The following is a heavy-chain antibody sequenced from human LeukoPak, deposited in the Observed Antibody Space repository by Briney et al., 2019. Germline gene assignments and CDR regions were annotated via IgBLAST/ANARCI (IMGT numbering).Heavy chain of an antibody. D-gene: IGHD3-10*01. CDR3: AKDVGTSGNYSPSDY. J-gene: IGHJ4*02. CDR1: GFTFTSYA. V-gene: IGHV3-23*01. CDR2: ISGNGGAT. Sequence: GGSLRLSCAASGFTFTSYAMSWVRQAPGKGLEWVSAISGNGGATYYADSVKGRFTISRDNSKNTLYLQMDSLRAEDTAVYYCAKDVGTSGNYSPSDYWGQGTLVTVSS.